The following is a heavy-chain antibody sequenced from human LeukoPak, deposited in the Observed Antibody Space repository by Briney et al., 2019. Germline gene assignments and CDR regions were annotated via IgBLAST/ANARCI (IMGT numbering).Heavy chain of an antibody. CDR1: GGSFSGYY. Sequence: PSETLSLTCAVYGGSFSGYYWSWIRQPPGKGLEWHGEINHSGSTNYNPSLKSRVTISVDTSENQFSLKLSSVTAADTAVYYCARGRVWEPNYYYYYYMDVWGKGTTVTVSS. D-gene: IGHD1-26*01. CDR3: ARGRVWEPNYYYYYYMDV. V-gene: IGHV4-34*01. J-gene: IGHJ6*03. CDR2: INHSGST.